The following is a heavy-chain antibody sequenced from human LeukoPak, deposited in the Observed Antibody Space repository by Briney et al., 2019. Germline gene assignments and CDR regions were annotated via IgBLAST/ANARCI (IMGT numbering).Heavy chain of an antibody. Sequence: ASVKVSCKASGGTFSSYAINWVRQATGQGLEWMGWMNPNSGNTGYAQKFQGRVTMTRNTSISTAYMELSSLRSEDTAVYYCARAPYYYDSSGYYYYFDYWGQGTLVTVSS. CDR3: ARAPYYYDSSGYYYYFDY. D-gene: IGHD3-22*01. CDR2: MNPNSGNT. CDR1: GGTFSSYA. J-gene: IGHJ4*02. V-gene: IGHV1-8*02.